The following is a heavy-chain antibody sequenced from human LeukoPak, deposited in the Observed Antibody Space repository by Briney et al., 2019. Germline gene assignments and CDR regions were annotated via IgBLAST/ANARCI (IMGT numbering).Heavy chain of an antibody. CDR3: ARALRITIFGVVTGNAFDI. J-gene: IGHJ3*02. CDR2: IYYSGST. CDR1: GGSISSSSYY. Sequence: ASETLSLTCTVSGGSISSSSYYWGWIRQPPGKGLEWIGSIYYSGSTYYNPSLKSRVTISVDTSKNQFSLKLSSVTAADTAVYYCARALRITIFGVVTGNAFDIWGQGTMVTVSS. V-gene: IGHV4-39*01. D-gene: IGHD3-3*01.